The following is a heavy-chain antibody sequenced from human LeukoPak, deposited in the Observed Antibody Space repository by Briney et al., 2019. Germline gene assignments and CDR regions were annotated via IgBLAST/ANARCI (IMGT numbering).Heavy chain of an antibody. CDR2: IFGSGGSP. D-gene: IGHD5-18*01. J-gene: IGHJ4*02. CDR1: GFTFGSHA. V-gene: IGHV3-23*01. CDR3: GKTTVGYSSGQKPAWPVDY. Sequence: GGSLRLSCEASGFTFGSHAMYWVRQAPGKGLEWVAGIFGSGGSPHYADPVKGRFTFSRDNSRNTVYLQINSLRAEDTAVYYCGKTTVGYSSGQKPAWPVDYWGQGTLATVSS.